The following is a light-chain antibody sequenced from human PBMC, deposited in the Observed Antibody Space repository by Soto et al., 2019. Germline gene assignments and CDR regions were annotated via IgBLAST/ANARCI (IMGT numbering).Light chain of an antibody. V-gene: IGKV3-15*01. CDR2: GAS. CDR1: QSVRSN. CDR3: QQYNNWPQK. Sequence: IVMTHSPATLSVSPGERATLSCRASQSVRSNLAWYRQKPGQAPRLLIFGASTRATGIPARFSGSGSGTEFTLTISSLQSEDFAVYYCQQYNNWPQKFGQGTKVDIK. J-gene: IGKJ1*01.